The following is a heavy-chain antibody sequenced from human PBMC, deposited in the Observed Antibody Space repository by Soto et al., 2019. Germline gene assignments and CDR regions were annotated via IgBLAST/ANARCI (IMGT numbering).Heavy chain of an antibody. D-gene: IGHD6-19*01. V-gene: IGHV3-23*01. CDR3: AKAPYSSGWFFGMDV. CDR1: GITFSSYA. Sequence: GGSLRLSCAASGITFSSYAMSWVRQAPGKGLEWVSAISGSGGSTYYADSVKGRFTISRDNSKNTLYLQMNSLRVEDTAVYYCAKAPYSSGWFFGMDVWGQGTTVTVSS. CDR2: ISGSGGST. J-gene: IGHJ6*02.